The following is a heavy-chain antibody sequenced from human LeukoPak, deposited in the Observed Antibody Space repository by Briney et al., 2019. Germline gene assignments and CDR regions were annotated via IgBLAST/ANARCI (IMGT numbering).Heavy chain of an antibody. J-gene: IGHJ3*02. Sequence: PSETLSLTCTVSGGSISSGGYYWSWIRQHPGKGLEWIGYIYYSGSTYYNPSLKSRVTISVDTSKNQFSLKLSSVTAADTAVYYCARDRLELEAFDIWGQGTMVTVSS. CDR1: GGSISSGGYY. CDR2: IYYSGST. CDR3: ARDRLELEAFDI. V-gene: IGHV4-31*03. D-gene: IGHD1-26*01.